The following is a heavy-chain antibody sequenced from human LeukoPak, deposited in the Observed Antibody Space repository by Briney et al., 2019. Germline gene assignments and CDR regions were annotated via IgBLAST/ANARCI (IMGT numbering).Heavy chain of an antibody. CDR3: AKGRHFGAPLGAFDI. J-gene: IGHJ3*02. D-gene: IGHD3-9*01. Sequence: GGSLRLSCIASGFTFSDYSFNWVRQTPGKGLEWVSYISSSGSTIYYADSVKGRFTISRDNSKNTLYLQMNSLRAEDTAVYYCAKGRHFGAPLGAFDIWGQGTMVTVSS. CDR1: GFTFSDYS. CDR2: ISSSGSTI. V-gene: IGHV3-48*01.